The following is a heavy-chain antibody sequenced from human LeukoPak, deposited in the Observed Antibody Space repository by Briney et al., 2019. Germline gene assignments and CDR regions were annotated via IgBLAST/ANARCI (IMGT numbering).Heavy chain of an antibody. CDR3: ARGRSDYIWGSNRGAFDI. V-gene: IGHV4-34*01. J-gene: IGHJ3*02. Sequence: PSETLSLTCAVYGESFSGYYWSWIRQPPGKGREWIGEINHSGSTNYNTSPKSRVTISVDTSKNQFSLKLSSVTAADTAVYYCARGRSDYIWGSNRGAFDIWGQGTTVTVSS. D-gene: IGHD3-16*01. CDR2: INHSGST. CDR1: GESFSGYY.